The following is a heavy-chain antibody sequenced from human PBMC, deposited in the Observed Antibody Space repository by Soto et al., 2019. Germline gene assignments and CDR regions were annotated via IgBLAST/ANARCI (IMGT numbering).Heavy chain of an antibody. Sequence: QVQLVESGGGVVQPGRSLRLSCAASGFAFSAYGMHWVRQAPGKGLEWVAMIYYDGSNKYYADSVKGRFTISRDNSKNTLYLQMSSLRAEDTALYYCARVGGTVTSDYWGQGTRVTVSS. J-gene: IGHJ4*02. CDR1: GFAFSAYG. CDR2: IYYDGSNK. D-gene: IGHD4-17*01. CDR3: ARVGGTVTSDY. V-gene: IGHV3-33*01.